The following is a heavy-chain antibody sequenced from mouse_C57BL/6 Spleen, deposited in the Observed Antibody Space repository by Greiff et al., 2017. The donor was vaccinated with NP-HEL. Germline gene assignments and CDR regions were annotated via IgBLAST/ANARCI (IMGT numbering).Heavy chain of an antibody. D-gene: IGHD2-1*01. CDR2: ISSGGDYI. CDR1: GFTFSSYA. J-gene: IGHJ4*01. Sequence: EVKVEESGEGLVKPGGSLKLSCAASGFTFSSYAMSWVRQTPEKRLEWVAYISSGGDYIYYADTVKGRFTISRDNARNTLYLQMSSLKSEDTAMYYCTKGYYGRGSYYAMDYWGQGTSVTVSA. V-gene: IGHV5-9-1*02. CDR3: TKGYYGRGSYYAMDY.